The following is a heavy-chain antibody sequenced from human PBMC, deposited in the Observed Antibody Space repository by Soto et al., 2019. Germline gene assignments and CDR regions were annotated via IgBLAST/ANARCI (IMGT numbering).Heavy chain of an antibody. J-gene: IGHJ3*02. V-gene: IGHV4-31*03. Sequence: SETLSLTCTVSGDSISSADNFWTWIRQHPGKGLEWIGYIYRTGTSHYNPSLRSRGTISVDTSQNQFSLKLSSVTAADTAVYYCARRMNAVDAFDRWGQGKRVTVSS. CDR1: GDSISSADNF. CDR2: IYRTGTS. CDR3: ARRMNAVDAFDR.